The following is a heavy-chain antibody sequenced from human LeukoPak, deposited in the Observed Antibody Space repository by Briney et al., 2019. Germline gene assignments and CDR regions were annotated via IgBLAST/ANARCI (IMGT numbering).Heavy chain of an antibody. J-gene: IGHJ4*02. CDR2: ISSNGRYT. D-gene: IGHD5-12*01. Sequence: GGSLRLSCAASGLTFSTYILHWVRQAPGKGLEYVSTISSNGRYTYYAGSVRGRFTISRDNSKNTLYFQMGSLRAEDMAVYYCARGVGNYGYDYFDYWGQGILVTVSS. V-gene: IGHV3-64*02. CDR1: GLTFSTYI. CDR3: ARGVGNYGYDYFDY.